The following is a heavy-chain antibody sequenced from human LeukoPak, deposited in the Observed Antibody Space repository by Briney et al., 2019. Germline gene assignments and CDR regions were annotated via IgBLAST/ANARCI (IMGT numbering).Heavy chain of an antibody. D-gene: IGHD2-2*01. J-gene: IGHJ6*02. CDR2: IYTSGST. V-gene: IGHV4-4*07. CDR3: ARDQGLVVVPAASSPYYYYGMDV. CDR1: GGSISSYY. Sequence: SETLSLTCTVSGGSISSYYWSWIRQPAGKGLEWIGRIYTSGSTNYNPSLKSRVTMSVDTSKNQFSLKLSSVTAADTVVYYCARDQGLVVVPAASSPYYYYGMDVWDQGTTVTVSS.